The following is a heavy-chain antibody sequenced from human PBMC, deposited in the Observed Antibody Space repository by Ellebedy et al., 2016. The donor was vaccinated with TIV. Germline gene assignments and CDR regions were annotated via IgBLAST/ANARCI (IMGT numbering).Heavy chain of an antibody. D-gene: IGHD3-22*01. J-gene: IGHJ4*02. CDR2: ISGSGGSR. Sequence: GGSLRLXXAASGFTFSNCAMSWVRQAPGKGLEWVSGISGSGGSRYYADSVKGRFTISRDNSKNTLYLQMNSPRAEDTAVYYCAKGGPDQVTIIVVVVTMFFDYWGQGTLVTVSS. CDR1: GFTFSNCA. V-gene: IGHV3-23*01. CDR3: AKGGPDQVTIIVVVVTMFFDY.